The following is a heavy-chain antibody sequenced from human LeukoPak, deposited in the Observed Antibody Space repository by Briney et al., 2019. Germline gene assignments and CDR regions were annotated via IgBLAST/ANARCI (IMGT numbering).Heavy chain of an antibody. Sequence: SETLSLTCTVSGGSISSYYWSWIRQPPGKGLEGIGYIYYSGSTNYNPSLKSRVTISVDTSKNQFSLKLSSVTAADTAVYYCASLCSSTSCPPYHWGQGTLVTVSS. D-gene: IGHD2-2*01. CDR1: GGSISSYY. CDR2: IYYSGST. J-gene: IGHJ5*02. CDR3: ASLCSSTSCPPYH. V-gene: IGHV4-59*08.